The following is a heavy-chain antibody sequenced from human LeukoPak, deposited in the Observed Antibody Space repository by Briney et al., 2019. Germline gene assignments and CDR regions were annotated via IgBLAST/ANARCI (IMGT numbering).Heavy chain of an antibody. V-gene: IGHV3-21*01. D-gene: IGHD3-10*01. J-gene: IGHJ4*02. CDR3: ASGSSARWYFDY. Sequence: GGSLRLSCAASGFTFSGYSMNWVRQAPGKGLEWVSSISSSSSNIYYADSVKGRLTISRDNAKNSLYLQMNSLGAEDTAVYYCASGSSARWYFDYWGQETLVTVST. CDR1: GFTFSGYS. CDR2: ISSSSSNI.